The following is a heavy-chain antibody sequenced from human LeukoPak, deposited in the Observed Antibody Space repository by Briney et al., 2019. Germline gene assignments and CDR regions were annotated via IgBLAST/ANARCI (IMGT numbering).Heavy chain of an antibody. CDR1: GFTFSTYP. D-gene: IGHD2-21*02. CDR2: VTNNGGRT. J-gene: IGHJ3*01. V-gene: IGHV3-23*01. Sequence: GGSLRLSCAASGFTFSTYPMTWVRQAPGKGLEWVSLVTNNGGRTFYADSVKGRFTISRDNSKDTLYLQMNSLRAEDTAVYYCAGRTVTDSRWPFNRWGQGTLVTVSS. CDR3: AGRTVTDSRWPFNR.